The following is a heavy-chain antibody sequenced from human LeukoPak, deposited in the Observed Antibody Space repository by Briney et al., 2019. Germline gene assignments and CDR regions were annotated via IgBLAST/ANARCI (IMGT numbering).Heavy chain of an antibody. V-gene: IGHV4-38-2*01. J-gene: IGHJ4*02. D-gene: IGHD5-18*01. CDR2: ISHSGST. CDR1: GYSISSGYC. CDR3: ARVGGYSYGNYYFNY. Sequence: SETLSLTCAVSGYSISSGYCWGWIRQPPGKGLDWIGSISHSGSTYYNPSLRSRVTISIDTSKNQFSLRLNSVTATDTAVYYCARVGGYSYGNYYFNYWGQGTLVTVSS.